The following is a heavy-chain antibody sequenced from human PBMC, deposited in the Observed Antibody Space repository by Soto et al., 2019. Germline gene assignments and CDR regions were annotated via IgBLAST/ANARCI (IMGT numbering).Heavy chain of an antibody. Sequence: SETLSLTCAVSGGSIIDSNWWSWVRLPPGKGLEWIGDIFHNGNTNYNSSLKGRVSISMDKSKNQFSLTLDSVTAADTAVYYCARRAFWFDPWGQGTLVTVSS. CDR1: GGSIIDSNW. CDR3: ARRAFWFDP. J-gene: IGHJ5*02. V-gene: IGHV4-4*02. CDR2: IFHNGNT.